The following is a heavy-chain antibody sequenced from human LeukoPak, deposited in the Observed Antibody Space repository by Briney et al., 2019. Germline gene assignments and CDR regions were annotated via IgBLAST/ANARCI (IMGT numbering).Heavy chain of an antibody. V-gene: IGHV4-30-2*01. J-gene: IGHJ2*01. Sequence: SETLSLTCAVSGGSISSGGYSWSWIRQPPGKGLEWIGYIYHSGSTYYNPSLKSRVTISVDTSKNQFSLKLSSVTAADTAVYYCARDRAIAAAGILGWYFDLWGRGTLVTVSS. CDR1: GGSISSGGYS. CDR2: IYHSGST. D-gene: IGHD6-13*01. CDR3: ARDRAIAAAGILGWYFDL.